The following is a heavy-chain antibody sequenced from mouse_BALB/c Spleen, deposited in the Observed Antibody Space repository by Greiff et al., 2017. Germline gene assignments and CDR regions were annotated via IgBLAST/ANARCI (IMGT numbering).Heavy chain of an antibody. Sequence: VQLQQSGAELVRPGVSVKISCKGSGYTFTDYAMHWVKQSHAKSLEWIGVISTYYGDASYNQKFKGKATMTVDKSSSTAYMELARLTSEDSAICYCARGGYAMDYWGQGTSVTVSS. J-gene: IGHJ4*01. V-gene: IGHV1S137*01. CDR3: ARGGYAMDY. CDR1: GYTFTDYA. CDR2: ISTYYGDA.